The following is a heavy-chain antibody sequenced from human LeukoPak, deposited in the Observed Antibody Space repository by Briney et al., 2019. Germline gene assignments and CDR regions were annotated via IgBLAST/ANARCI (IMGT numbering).Heavy chain of an antibody. CDR3: ARRVLLWFGEDLSGPTYYFDY. CDR2: IYYSGST. V-gene: IGHV4-39*01. D-gene: IGHD3-10*01. J-gene: IGHJ4*02. CDR1: GGSISSSSYY. Sequence: SETLSLTCTVSGGSISSSSYYWGWIRQPPGKVLEWIGSIYYSGSTYYNPSLTSRVTISVDTSKNQFSLKLSSVTAADTAVYYCARRVLLWFGEDLSGPTYYFDYWGQGTLVTVSS.